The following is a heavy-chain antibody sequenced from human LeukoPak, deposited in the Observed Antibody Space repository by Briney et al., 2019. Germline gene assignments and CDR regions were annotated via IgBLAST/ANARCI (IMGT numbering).Heavy chain of an antibody. J-gene: IGHJ4*02. Sequence: NPSETLSLTRAVSGGSFSGYYWSWIRQPPGKGLEWIGEINHSGSTNYNPSLKSRVTISVDTSKNQFSLKLSSVTAADPALYSCSRVTHSFIAARPRGGNFDYWGQGTLVTVSS. CDR3: SRVTHSFIAARPRGGNFDY. D-gene: IGHD6-6*01. CDR2: INHSGST. V-gene: IGHV4-34*01. CDR1: GGSFSGYY.